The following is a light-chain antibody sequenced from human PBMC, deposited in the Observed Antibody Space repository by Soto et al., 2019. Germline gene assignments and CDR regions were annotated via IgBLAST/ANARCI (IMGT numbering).Light chain of an antibody. CDR1: QSISTY. CDR2: AAS. J-gene: IGKJ5*01. Sequence: IQMTQSPSSLSPSVVDRVSITCRTSQSISTYLNWYQHKPGEAPKLLISAASSLQRGVPARFRGSGSGTDFTLTISSLEPEDTGTYYCQQSYSSPITFAQGTRLEIK. V-gene: IGKV1-39*01. CDR3: QQSYSSPIT.